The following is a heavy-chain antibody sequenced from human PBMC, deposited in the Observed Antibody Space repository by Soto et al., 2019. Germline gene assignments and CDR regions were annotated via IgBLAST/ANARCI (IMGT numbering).Heavy chain of an antibody. Sequence: TLSLTCAVSGGSISSGGYSWSWIRQPPGKGLEWIGYIYHGESTFYNPSLESRVTISVDRSNNQFSLKLSSVTAADTAVYYCAGRGGTYYDFWSGSKSAFDYWGQGTLVTVSS. D-gene: IGHD3-3*01. V-gene: IGHV4-30-2*01. CDR1: GGSISSGGYS. CDR2: IYHGEST. CDR3: AGRGGTYYDFWSGSKSAFDY. J-gene: IGHJ4*02.